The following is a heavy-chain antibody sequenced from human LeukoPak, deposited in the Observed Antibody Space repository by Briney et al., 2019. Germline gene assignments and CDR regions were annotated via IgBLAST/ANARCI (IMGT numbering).Heavy chain of an antibody. J-gene: IGHJ4*02. CDR1: GFTFSSYA. CDR2: ISYDGSNK. CDR3: ARGLNLYYFDY. D-gene: IGHD1-14*01. Sequence: PGRSLRLSCAASGFTFSSYAMHWVHQAPGKGLEWVAVISYDGSNKYYADSVKGRFTISRDNSKNTLYLQMNSLRAEDTAVYYCARGLNLYYFDYWGQGTLVTVSS. V-gene: IGHV3-30*04.